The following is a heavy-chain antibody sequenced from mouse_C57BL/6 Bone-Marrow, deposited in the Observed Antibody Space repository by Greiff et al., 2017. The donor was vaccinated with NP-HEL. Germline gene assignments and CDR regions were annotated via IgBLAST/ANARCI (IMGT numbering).Heavy chain of an antibody. CDR3: ARSIYYDYADDPFYAMDY. Sequence: EVKLVESGGGLVQPGGSLSLSCAASGFTFPDYYMSWVRQPPGKALEWLAFIRNKANGYTTEYSASVKGRFTISRDNSQSILYLQMNALRAEDSATYYCARSIYYDYADDPFYAMDYWGQGTSVTVSS. V-gene: IGHV7-3*01. CDR1: GFTFPDYY. J-gene: IGHJ4*01. CDR2: IRNKANGYTT. D-gene: IGHD2-4*01.